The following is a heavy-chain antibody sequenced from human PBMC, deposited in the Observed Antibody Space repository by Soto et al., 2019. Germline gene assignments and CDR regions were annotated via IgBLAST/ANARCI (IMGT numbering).Heavy chain of an antibody. CDR3: AVGYCSSTSCYWSSDSAAFDI. CDR1: GDSVSSNSAA. CDR2: TYYRSKWYN. Sequence: QSPTLSLTCAISGDSVSSNSAAWNWIRQSPSRGLEWLGRTYYRSKWYNDYAVSVKSRITINPDTSKNQFSLQLNSVTPEDTAVYYCAVGYCSSTSCYWSSDSAAFDIWGQGTMVTVSS. D-gene: IGHD2-2*01. J-gene: IGHJ3*02. V-gene: IGHV6-1*01.